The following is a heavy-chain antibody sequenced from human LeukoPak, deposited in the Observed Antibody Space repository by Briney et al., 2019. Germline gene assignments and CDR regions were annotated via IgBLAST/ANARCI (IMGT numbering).Heavy chain of an antibody. Sequence: GASVKVSCKASGYTFTDYYMHWVGQAPGQGLEWMGWINPGSGGTNYAQKFQGRVTMTRDTSISTAYMELSRLRSDDMAVYYCARVYLGVYYYGSSGYSYLDYWGQGTLVTVSS. CDR3: ARVYLGVYYYGSSGYSYLDY. D-gene: IGHD3-22*01. V-gene: IGHV1-2*02. CDR1: GYTFTDYY. J-gene: IGHJ4*02. CDR2: INPGSGGT.